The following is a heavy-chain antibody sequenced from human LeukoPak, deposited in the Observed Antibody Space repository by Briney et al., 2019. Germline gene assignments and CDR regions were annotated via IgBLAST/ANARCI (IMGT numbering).Heavy chain of an antibody. J-gene: IGHJ6*04. CDR3: AREGPLEWLSVDV. CDR2: ISSSSSTI. Sequence: GGSLRLSCAASGFTFSSYSMNWVRQAPGKGLEWVSYISSSSSTIYYADSVKGRFTISRDNAKNSLYLQMNSLRAEDTAVYYCAREGPLEWLSVDVWGKGTTVTVSS. D-gene: IGHD3-3*01. CDR1: GFTFSSYS. V-gene: IGHV3-48*01.